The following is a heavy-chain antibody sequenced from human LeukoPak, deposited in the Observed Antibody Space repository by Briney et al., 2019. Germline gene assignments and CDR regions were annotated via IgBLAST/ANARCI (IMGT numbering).Heavy chain of an antibody. V-gene: IGHV4-34*01. D-gene: IGHD6-13*01. CDR3: ARDREQLVPNYFDY. Sequence: SETLSLTCAVYGGSLSGYYISWIRQPPGHGLEWIGEMNHSGSTNYNPTLKSRVTISVDTSKNQFSLKLSSVTAADTAVYYCARDREQLVPNYFDYWGQGTLVTVSS. CDR1: GGSLSGYY. J-gene: IGHJ4*02. CDR2: MNHSGST.